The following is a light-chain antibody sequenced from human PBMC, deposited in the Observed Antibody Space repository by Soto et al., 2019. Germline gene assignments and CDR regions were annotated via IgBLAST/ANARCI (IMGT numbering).Light chain of an antibody. CDR3: QQYGTSPYT. V-gene: IGKV3-20*01. CDR2: GAS. CDR1: QSVTNDY. J-gene: IGKJ2*01. Sequence: EIVLTQSPGTLSLSPGERATLSCRASQSVTNDYVAWYQQIPGQAPRLLVYGASNRATGIPDRFSGSGSGTDFTLTINRLEPEDFAVYSCQQYGTSPYTFGQGTNVEIK.